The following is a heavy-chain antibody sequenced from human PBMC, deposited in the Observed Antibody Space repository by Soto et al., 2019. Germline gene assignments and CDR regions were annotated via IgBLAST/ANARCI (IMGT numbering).Heavy chain of an antibody. V-gene: IGHV3-7*04. CDR2: IKQDGSEK. D-gene: IGHD1-7*01. Sequence: CRIWHQKTPGKGLEWVANIKQDGSEKYDVDSVKGRFTISRDNAKNSMFLQMDSLRDEDTAVYYCARVPSTRDIWSYGVGGKYYYYYMDVWGEGTTVTVSS. CDR1: C. J-gene: IGHJ6*03. CDR3: ARVPSTRDIWSYGVGGKYYYYYMDV.